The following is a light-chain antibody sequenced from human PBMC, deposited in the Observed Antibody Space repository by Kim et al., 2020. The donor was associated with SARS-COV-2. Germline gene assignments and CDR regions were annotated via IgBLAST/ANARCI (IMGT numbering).Light chain of an antibody. J-gene: IGKJ4*01. V-gene: IGKV1-39*01. Sequence: SPSVGDRVTITCRTSQSIGNYLNWYQQKPGKAPNLLIYATSSLQSGVPSRFSGSGSGTDFTLTISSLQPEDFATYYCQQSYSTPVTFGGGTKLEI. CDR2: ATS. CDR3: QQSYSTPVT. CDR1: QSIGNY.